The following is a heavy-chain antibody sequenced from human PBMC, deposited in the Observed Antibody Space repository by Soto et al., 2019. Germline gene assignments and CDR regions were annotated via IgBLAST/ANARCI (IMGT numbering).Heavy chain of an antibody. CDR1: GFTFSSYA. D-gene: IGHD5-18*01. V-gene: IGHV3-23*01. CDR3: AKDRTALPVDTAMAPADY. J-gene: IGHJ4*02. CDR2: ISGSGGST. Sequence: GGSLRLSCAASGFTFSSYAMSWVRQAPGKGLEWVSAISGSGGSTYYADSVKGRFTISRDNSKNTLYLQMNSLRAEDTAVYYCAKDRTALPVDTAMAPADYWGQGTLGTVSS.